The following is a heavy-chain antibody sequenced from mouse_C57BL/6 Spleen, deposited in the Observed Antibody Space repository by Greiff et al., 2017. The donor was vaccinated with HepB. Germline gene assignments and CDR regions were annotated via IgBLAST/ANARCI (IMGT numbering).Heavy chain of an antibody. Sequence: QVQLKQSGPELVKPGASVKISCKASGYAFSSSWMNWVKQRPGQGLEWIGRIYPGDGDTNYNGKFKGKATMTADKSSSTAYMQLSSLTSEDSAVYFCANYYGSSYGYFDVWGTGTTVTVSS. CDR1: GYAFSSSW. CDR2: IYPGDGDT. CDR3: ANYYGSSYGYFDV. D-gene: IGHD1-1*01. V-gene: IGHV1-82*01. J-gene: IGHJ1*03.